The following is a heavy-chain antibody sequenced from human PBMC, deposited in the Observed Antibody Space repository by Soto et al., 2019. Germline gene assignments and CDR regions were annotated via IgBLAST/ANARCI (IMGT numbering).Heavy chain of an antibody. CDR1: GFTFSSYS. V-gene: IGHV3-48*02. CDR2: ISSSSSTI. Sequence: EVQLVESGGGLVQPGGSLRLSCAASGFTFSSYSMNWVRQAPGKGLEWVSYISSSSSTIYYADSVKGRFTISRDNAKSSLYLQMNSLRDEDAAVYYCAGDGGSLAAGLGFDYWGQGTLVTVSS. CDR3: AGDGGSLAAGLGFDY. J-gene: IGHJ4*02. D-gene: IGHD6-6*01.